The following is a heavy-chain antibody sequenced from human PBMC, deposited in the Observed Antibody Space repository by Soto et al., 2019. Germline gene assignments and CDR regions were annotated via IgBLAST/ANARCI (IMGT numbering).Heavy chain of an antibody. CDR3: ARESGITGTRAFSH. J-gene: IGHJ4*02. D-gene: IGHD1-20*01. CDR2: IFFNGIT. V-gene: IGHV4-31*11. CDR1: GDSINDGPYF. Sequence: SETLSLTCVVSGDSINDGPYFWTWIRQPPGKGLEWIGYIFFNGITYYSPSLKGRLTISVDTSKNHFSLSLTSVIAADTAVYYCARESGITGTRAFSHWGQGILVTVSS.